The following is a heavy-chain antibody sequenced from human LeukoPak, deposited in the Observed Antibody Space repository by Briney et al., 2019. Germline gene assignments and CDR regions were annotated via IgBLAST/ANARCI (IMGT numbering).Heavy chain of an antibody. CDR3: AKGGSGWYGGLVDY. CDR1: GFTFRNSG. J-gene: IGHJ4*02. V-gene: IGHV3-30*18. CDR2: ISNDGTNK. Sequence: GGSLRLSCAASGFTFRNSGMHWVRQAPGKGLECVAVISNDGTNKYYAESVKGRFTISRDNYKNTLYLQMNSLRAEDTAVYYCAKGGSGWYGGLVDYWGQGTLATVSS. D-gene: IGHD6-19*01.